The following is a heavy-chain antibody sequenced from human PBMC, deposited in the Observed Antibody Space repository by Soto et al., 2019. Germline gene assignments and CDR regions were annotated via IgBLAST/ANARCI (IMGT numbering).Heavy chain of an antibody. CDR3: ASDYYDSSGYYRGMDV. CDR2: INHSGST. Sequence: AETLSLTCAVYGGSFSGYYWSRIRQPPGKGLEWIGEINHSGSTNYNPSLKSRVTISVDTSKNQFSLKLSSVTAADTAVYYCASDYYDSSGYYRGMDVWGQGTTVTVSS. J-gene: IGHJ6*02. CDR1: GGSFSGYY. D-gene: IGHD3-22*01. V-gene: IGHV4-34*01.